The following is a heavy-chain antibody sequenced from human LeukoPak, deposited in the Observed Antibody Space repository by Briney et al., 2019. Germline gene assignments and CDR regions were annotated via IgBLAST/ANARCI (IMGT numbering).Heavy chain of an antibody. Sequence: GASVKVSCRASGYTFTGYYMHWVRQAPGQGLEWMGRINPNSGDTNYAQKFQGRVTMTRDTSITTAYLELSSLRSEDTAVYYCARGIAAAGPYYYGMDVWGQGTTVTVSS. CDR3: ARGIAAAGPYYYGMDV. CDR2: INPNSGDT. J-gene: IGHJ6*02. D-gene: IGHD6-13*01. V-gene: IGHV1-2*06. CDR1: GYTFTGYY.